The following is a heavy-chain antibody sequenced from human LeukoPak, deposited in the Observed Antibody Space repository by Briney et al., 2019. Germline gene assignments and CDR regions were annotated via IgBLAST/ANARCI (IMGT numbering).Heavy chain of an antibody. J-gene: IGHJ4*02. CDR1: GGSISSSSYY. CDR3: AREVVLEHRYYFDY. V-gene: IGHV4-39*07. Sequence: PSETLSLTCTVSGGSISSSSYYWGWIRQPPGKGLEWIEEINHSGSTNYNPSLKSRVTISVDTSKTQFSLKLSSVTAADTAVYYCAREVVLEHRYYFDYWGQGTLVTVSS. CDR2: INHSGST. D-gene: IGHD3-3*02.